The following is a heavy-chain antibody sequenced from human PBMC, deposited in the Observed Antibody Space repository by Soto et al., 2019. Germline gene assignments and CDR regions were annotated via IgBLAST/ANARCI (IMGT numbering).Heavy chain of an antibody. V-gene: IGHV1-18*01. CDR1: GYTFTSYG. CDR3: ARGIVVVPAAIRPAFDI. J-gene: IGHJ3*02. CDR2: ISAYNGNT. D-gene: IGHD2-2*02. Sequence: SVKVSCKACGYTFTSYGISWVRQAPGQGLEWMGWISAYNGNTNYAQKLQGRVTMTTDTSTSTAYMELRSLRSDDTAVYYCARGIVVVPAAIRPAFDIWGQGTMVTVSS.